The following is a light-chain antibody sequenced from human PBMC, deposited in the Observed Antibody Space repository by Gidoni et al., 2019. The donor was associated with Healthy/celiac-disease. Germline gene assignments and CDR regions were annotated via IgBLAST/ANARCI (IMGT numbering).Light chain of an antibody. V-gene: IGLV2-14*01. CDR1: SSDVGVYNY. J-gene: IGLJ2*01. CDR3: SSYTSSSTPVV. CDR2: EVS. Sequence: QSPLTQPAPVSGSPGQSITISCTGTSSDVGVYNYVSWYQHHPGKAPKLMLYEVSNRPSGVSNRVSGSKSGNTASLTISGLQAEDEADYYCSSYTSSSTPVVFGGGTKLTVL.